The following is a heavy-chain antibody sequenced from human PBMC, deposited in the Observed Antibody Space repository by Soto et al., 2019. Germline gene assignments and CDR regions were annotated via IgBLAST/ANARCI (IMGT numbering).Heavy chain of an antibody. J-gene: IGHJ6*02. D-gene: IGHD5-12*01. CDR3: ARHIGLPYYYGMDV. CDR2: IDPSDSYT. Sequence: GESLKISCKGSGYSFTSYWISWVRQMPGKGLEWMGRIDPSDSYTNYSPSFQGHVTISADKSISTAYLQWSSLKASDTTMYYCARHIGLPYYYGMDVWGQGTTVTVSS. CDR1: GYSFTSYW. V-gene: IGHV5-10-1*01.